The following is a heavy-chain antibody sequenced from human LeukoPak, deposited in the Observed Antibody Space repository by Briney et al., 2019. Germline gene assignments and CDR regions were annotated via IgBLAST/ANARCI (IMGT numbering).Heavy chain of an antibody. CDR2: INPNSGGT. CDR3: ASEVKPTTVTTLSGDNWFDP. J-gene: IGHJ5*02. V-gene: IGHV1-2*02. CDR1: GYTFTGYY. Sequence: ASVKVSCKASGYTFTGYYMHWVRQAPGQGLEWMGWINPNSGGTNYAQKLQGRVTMTRDTSISTAYMELSRLRSDDTAVYYCASEVKPTTVTTLSGDNWFDPWGQGTLVTVSS. D-gene: IGHD4-17*01.